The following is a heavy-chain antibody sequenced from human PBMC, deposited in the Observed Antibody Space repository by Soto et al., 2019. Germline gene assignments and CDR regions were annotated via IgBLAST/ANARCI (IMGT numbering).Heavy chain of an antibody. Sequence: EVQLVESGGGLVQPGGSLRLSCAASGFTFSVYWMHWVRQAPGKGLVWVSRIDSDGSTTSYADSVKGRFTISRDNAKSTLYLQMDGLRAEDTAVYYCARPGYSNYGPGVDVWGLGTTVTVSS. D-gene: IGHD4-4*01. CDR2: IDSDGSTT. J-gene: IGHJ6*02. V-gene: IGHV3-74*01. CDR3: ARPGYSNYGPGVDV. CDR1: GFTFSVYW.